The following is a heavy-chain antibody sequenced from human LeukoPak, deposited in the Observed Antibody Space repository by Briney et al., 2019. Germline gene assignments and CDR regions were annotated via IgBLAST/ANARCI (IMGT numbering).Heavy chain of an antibody. Sequence: ASVKVSCKASGYTFTGYYMHWVRQAPGQGLEWMGRINPNSGGTNYAQKFQGRVTMTRDTSISTAYMELSRLRSDATAVYYCARGDILTGYYSVYYYMDVWGKGTTVTVSS. V-gene: IGHV1-2*06. J-gene: IGHJ6*03. D-gene: IGHD3-9*01. CDR1: GYTFTGYY. CDR2: INPNSGGT. CDR3: ARGDILTGYYSVYYYMDV.